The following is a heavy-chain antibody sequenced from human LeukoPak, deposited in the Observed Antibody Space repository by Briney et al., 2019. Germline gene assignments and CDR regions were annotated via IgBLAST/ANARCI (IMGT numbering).Heavy chain of an antibody. Sequence: PSETLSLTCSVSGGSFSRYSWNWIRQPPGKRLEWIGNVYNGGTNYNPSLKSRVTMSVDTSKKRFSLTLTSVNAADTAVYYCARDTTLDEGSSRYGFDYWGQGTLVTVSS. J-gene: IGHJ4*02. CDR1: GGSFSRYS. V-gene: IGHV4-59*01. D-gene: IGHD6-13*01. CDR3: ARDTTLDEGSSRYGFDY. CDR2: VYNGGT.